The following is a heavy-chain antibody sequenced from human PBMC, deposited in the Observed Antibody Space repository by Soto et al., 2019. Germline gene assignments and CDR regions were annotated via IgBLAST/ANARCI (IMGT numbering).Heavy chain of an antibody. J-gene: IGHJ5*02. CDR1: GGSFNGYY. CDR3: ARGGYCSGGSCPNWFDP. V-gene: IGHV4-34*01. Sequence: SETLSLTCAVYGGSFNGYYWSWIRQPPGKGLEWIGEINHSGSTNYNPSLKSRVTISVDTSKNQFSLKLSSVTAADTAVYYCARGGYCSGGSCPNWFDPWGQGTLVTAPQ. D-gene: IGHD2-15*01. CDR2: INHSGST.